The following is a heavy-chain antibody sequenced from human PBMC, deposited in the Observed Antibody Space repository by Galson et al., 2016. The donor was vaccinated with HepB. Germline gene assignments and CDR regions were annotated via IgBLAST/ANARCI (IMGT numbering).Heavy chain of an antibody. CDR1: GFIFNAHW. CDR2: IKEDGTEK. CDR3: VRGAGWVFDS. V-gene: IGHV3-7*03. D-gene: IGHD1-26*01. J-gene: IGHJ4*02. Sequence: SLRLSCAASGFIFNAHWMNWVRQTPGKGLEWVAIIKEDGTEKYYVDSVKGRFTISRDNAENSLLLEMNSLRVEDTAVYYCVRGAGWVFDSWGQGTPVTVSS.